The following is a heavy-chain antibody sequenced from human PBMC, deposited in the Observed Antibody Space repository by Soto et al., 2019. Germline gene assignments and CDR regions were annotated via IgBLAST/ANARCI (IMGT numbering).Heavy chain of an antibody. D-gene: IGHD6-13*01. Sequence: GASVKVSCKASGYTFTSYDINWVRQATGQGLEWMGWINPNSGSTNYAQKFQGWVTMTRDTSISTAYMELSRLRSDDTAVYYCARGSSQSWYSSSWQDFDYWGQGTLVTVPS. CDR3: ARGSSQSWYSSSWQDFDY. CDR2: INPNSGST. V-gene: IGHV1-2*04. J-gene: IGHJ4*02. CDR1: GYTFTSYD.